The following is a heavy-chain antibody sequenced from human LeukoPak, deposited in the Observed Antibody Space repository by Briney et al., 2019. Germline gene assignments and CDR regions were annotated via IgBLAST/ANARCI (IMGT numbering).Heavy chain of an antibody. CDR1: GFTFSSYS. CDR3: ARGVVPAAMHYYHYMDV. D-gene: IGHD2-2*01. J-gene: IGHJ6*03. CDR2: ISSSSSTI. V-gene: IGHV3-48*04. Sequence: GGSLRLSCAASGFTFSSYSMNWVRQAPGKGLEWVSYISSSSSTIYYADSVKGRFTISRDNAKNSLYLQMNSLRAEDTAVYYCARGVVPAAMHYYHYMDVWGKGTTVTVSS.